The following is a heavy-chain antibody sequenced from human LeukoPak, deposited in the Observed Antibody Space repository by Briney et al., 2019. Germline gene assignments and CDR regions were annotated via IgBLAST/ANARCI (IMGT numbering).Heavy chain of an antibody. J-gene: IGHJ2*01. D-gene: IGHD1-1*01. CDR1: GFTFSSYA. CDR2: ISYDGSNK. CDR3: ARVVHGIDWYFDL. V-gene: IGHV3-30*04. Sequence: GGSLRLSCAASGFTFSSYAMHGVRQAPGKGLEWVAVISYDGSNKYYADSVKGRFTISRDNSKNTLYLQMNSLRAEDTAVYYCARVVHGIDWYFDLRGPGNLVTVSS.